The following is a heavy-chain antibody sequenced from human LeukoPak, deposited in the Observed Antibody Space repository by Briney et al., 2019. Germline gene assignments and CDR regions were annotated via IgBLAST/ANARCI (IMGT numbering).Heavy chain of an antibody. Sequence: GASVKVSCKASGGTFGSYAISWVRQAPGQGLEWMGRIIPIFGITNYAQKFQGRVTITADKSTSTAYMELSSLRSEDTAVYYCARDRGVVIDTYYSDNYGMDVWGRGTTVTVSS. D-gene: IGHD2-21*01. J-gene: IGHJ6*02. CDR1: GGTFGSYA. V-gene: IGHV1-69*04. CDR2: IIPIFGIT. CDR3: ARDRGVVIDTYYSDNYGMDV.